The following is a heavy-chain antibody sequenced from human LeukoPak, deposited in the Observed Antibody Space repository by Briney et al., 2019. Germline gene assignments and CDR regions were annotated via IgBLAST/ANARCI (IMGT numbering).Heavy chain of an antibody. J-gene: IGHJ5*02. Sequence: SETLSLTCAVYGGSFSGYYWSWIRQPPGKGLEWIGEINHSGSTNYNPSLKSRVTISVDTSKNQFSLKLSSVTAADTAVYYCARYSDNWFDPWGQGTLVTVSS. CDR1: GGSFSGYY. V-gene: IGHV4-34*01. CDR2: INHSGST. D-gene: IGHD6-13*01. CDR3: ARYSDNWFDP.